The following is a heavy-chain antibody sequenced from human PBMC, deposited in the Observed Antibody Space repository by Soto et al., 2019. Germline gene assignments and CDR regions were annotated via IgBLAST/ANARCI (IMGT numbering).Heavy chain of an antibody. V-gene: IGHV1-3*01. CDR2: INVDNGDT. D-gene: IGHD6-6*01. CDR3: ARVGLKYLRWFDP. J-gene: IGHJ5*02. CDR1: RYSFRRYG. Sequence: ASVKVSCKPSRYSFRRYGIQWGRQAPGQSLEWMGWINVDNGDTKYSQNFQDRVTILRDTSASTVYMELSSLRTEDTAVYYCARVGLKYLRWFDPWGQGSLVTVSS.